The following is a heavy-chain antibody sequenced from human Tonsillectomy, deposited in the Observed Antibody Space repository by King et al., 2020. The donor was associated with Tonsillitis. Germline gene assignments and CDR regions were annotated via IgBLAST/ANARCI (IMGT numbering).Heavy chain of an antibody. V-gene: IGHV4-59*08. J-gene: IGHJ6*03. CDR3: ARRDYDFWSGPTEDYYYYYMDV. CDR2: IYYSGST. CDR1: GGSISSYY. D-gene: IGHD3-3*01. Sequence: VQLQESGPGLVKPSETLSLTCTVSGGSISSYYWSWIRQPPGKGLEWIGYIYYSGSTNYNPSLKSRVTISVDTSKNQFSLKLSSVTAADTAVYYCARRDYDFWSGPTEDYYYYYMDVWDKGTTVTVSS.